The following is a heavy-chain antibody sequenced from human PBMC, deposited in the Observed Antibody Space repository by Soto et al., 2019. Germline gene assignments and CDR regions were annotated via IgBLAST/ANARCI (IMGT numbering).Heavy chain of an antibody. J-gene: IGHJ4*02. CDR3: ATSISSSWGLFDY. CDR1: GYTLTELS. D-gene: IGHD6-13*01. V-gene: IGHV1-24*01. Sequence: ASVKVSFKVSGYTLTELSMHWVRQAPGKGLEWMGGFDPEDGETIYAQKFQGRVTMTEDTSTDTAYMELSSLRSEDTAVYYCATSISSSWGLFDYWGQGTLVTVSS. CDR2: FDPEDGET.